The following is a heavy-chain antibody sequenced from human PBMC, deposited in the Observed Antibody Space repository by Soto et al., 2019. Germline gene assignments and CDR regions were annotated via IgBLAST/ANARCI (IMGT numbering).Heavy chain of an antibody. CDR2: ISAHNGNT. Sequence: QVPLVQSGAEVKKPGASVKVSCQASGYTFTNYGVGWVRQAPGQGLEWMGWISAHNGNTDYLQSLQGRLTLTTDTSTSTAYMELKSLRSDDTAVYFCAREGLLGGTLFAFDIWGQGTVVTVSS. J-gene: IGHJ3*02. CDR3: AREGLLGGTLFAFDI. CDR1: GYTFTNYG. V-gene: IGHV1-18*01. D-gene: IGHD3-16*01.